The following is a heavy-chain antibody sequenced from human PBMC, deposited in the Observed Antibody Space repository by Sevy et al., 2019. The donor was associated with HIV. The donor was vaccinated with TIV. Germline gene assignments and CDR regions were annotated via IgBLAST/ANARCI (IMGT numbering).Heavy chain of an antibody. J-gene: IGHJ3*02. CDR1: GNSFSGYW. V-gene: IGHV5-10-1*01. CDR3: ARLLDKVLYAFDI. CDR2: IDPTDSYT. D-gene: IGHD2-15*01. Sequence: GESLKISCQGSGNSFSGYWISWVRLMPGKGLEWMGRIDPTDSYTYYSRSFHGHVTISTDKSITTAYLQWSSLKASDTSMYYCARLLDKVLYAFDIWGQGTMVTVSS.